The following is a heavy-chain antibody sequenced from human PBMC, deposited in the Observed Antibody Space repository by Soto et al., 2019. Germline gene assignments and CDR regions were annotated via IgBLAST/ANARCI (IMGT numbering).Heavy chain of an antibody. CDR3: ATASSCFARYFDL. V-gene: IGHV3-15*01. J-gene: IGHJ2*01. CDR2: IKSKTDGGTT. D-gene: IGHD2-21*01. CDR1: GTTFTNAW. Sequence: EEQLVESGGGLVKPGGSLRLSCAASGTTFTNAWMSWVRQAPGKGLEWIGRIKSKTDGGTTDYVAPVKDRFTISRDDSRHTLYLQMNSLKIEDTAVYYCATASSCFARYFDLWGRVTLVTVSS.